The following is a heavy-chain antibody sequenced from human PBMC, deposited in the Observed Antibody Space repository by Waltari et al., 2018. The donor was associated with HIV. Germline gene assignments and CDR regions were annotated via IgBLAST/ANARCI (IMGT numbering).Heavy chain of an antibody. D-gene: IGHD3-22*01. J-gene: IGHJ4*02. CDR3: ARDHYYGSSGYYSDY. Sequence: QVHLVQSGAELRKPGASVTVSCKASGYTFTNYGITGVRQAPGQGLEWMGWISGYNGDTKYSQKVRGRVTMTTDPSTSTAYLEMGSLRFDDTAVYYCARDHYYGSSGYYSDYWGQGTLVTVSS. CDR2: ISGYNGDT. CDR1: GYTFTNYG. V-gene: IGHV1-18*01.